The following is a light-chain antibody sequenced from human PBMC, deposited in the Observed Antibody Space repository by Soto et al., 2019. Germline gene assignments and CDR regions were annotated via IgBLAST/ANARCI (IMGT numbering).Light chain of an antibody. Sequence: EVVLTQSPATLSLSPGERATLSCRASQSVSTYLAWYKHKPGQAPRLLVYVTSTRATGIPARISGSGSGTDFTLTISSLEPEDFAVYYCQQRSNWPPWTFGQGTKVEMK. CDR3: QQRSNWPPWT. V-gene: IGKV3-11*01. J-gene: IGKJ1*01. CDR2: VTS. CDR1: QSVSTY.